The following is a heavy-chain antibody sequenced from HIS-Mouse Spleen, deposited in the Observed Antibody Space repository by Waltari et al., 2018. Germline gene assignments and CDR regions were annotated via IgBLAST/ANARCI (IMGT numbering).Heavy chain of an antibody. CDR1: GFTFSSYS. CDR3: ARGSWNWFDP. D-gene: IGHD2-15*01. J-gene: IGHJ5*02. CDR2: ISSSSSYI. V-gene: IGHV3-21*01. Sequence: EVQLVESGGGRVKPGGSLRLSFAASGFTFSSYSMTWVRQAPGKGLEWVSSISSSSSYIYYADSVKGRFTISRDNAKNSLYLQMNSLRAEDTAVYYCARGSWNWFDPWGQGTLVTVSS.